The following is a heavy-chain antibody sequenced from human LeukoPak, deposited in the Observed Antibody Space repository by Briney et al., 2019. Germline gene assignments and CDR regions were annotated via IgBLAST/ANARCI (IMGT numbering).Heavy chain of an antibody. J-gene: IGHJ3*02. Sequence: ASVKVSCKASGGTFSSYAISWVRQAPGQGLEWMGWISAYNGNTNYAQKLQGRVTMTTDTSTSTAYMELRSLRSDDTAVYYCARVRQQLAPYDAFDIWGQGTMVTVSS. CDR2: ISAYNGNT. CDR3: ARVRQQLAPYDAFDI. D-gene: IGHD6-13*01. V-gene: IGHV1-18*01. CDR1: GGTFSSYA.